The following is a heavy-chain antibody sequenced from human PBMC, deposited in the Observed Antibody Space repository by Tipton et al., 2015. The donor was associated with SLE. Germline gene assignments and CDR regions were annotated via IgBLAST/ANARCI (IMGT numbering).Heavy chain of an antibody. J-gene: IGHJ4*02. CDR1: GFTFSSYW. Sequence: SLRLSCAASGFTFSSYWMHWVGQAPGKGLVWVSRINTDGSISDYADSVKGRFTISRDDAKNTLYLQMNSLRVEDTAVYYCAKGWVATIGYWGQGTLVTVSS. V-gene: IGHV3-74*01. D-gene: IGHD5-12*01. CDR2: INTDGSIS. CDR3: AKGWVATIGY.